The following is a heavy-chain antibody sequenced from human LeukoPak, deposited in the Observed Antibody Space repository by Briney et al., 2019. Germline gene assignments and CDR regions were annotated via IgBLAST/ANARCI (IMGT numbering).Heavy chain of an antibody. Sequence: SETLSLTCTVSGGSISTSGYYWSWIRQPPGKGLEWIGYIYYSGSTNYNPSLKSRVTISVDTTKNQFSLKLSSVTAADTAVYYCARVSGSSGPNYWGQGTLVTVSS. V-gene: IGHV4-61*08. CDR3: ARVSGSSGPNY. D-gene: IGHD1-26*01. J-gene: IGHJ4*02. CDR2: IYYSGST. CDR1: GGSISTSGYY.